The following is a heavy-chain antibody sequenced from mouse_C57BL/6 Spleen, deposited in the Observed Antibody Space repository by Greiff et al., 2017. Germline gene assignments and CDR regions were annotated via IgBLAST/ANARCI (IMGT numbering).Heavy chain of an antibody. J-gene: IGHJ3*01. CDR3: ARVDDYDGFAY. V-gene: IGHV1-54*01. CDR2: INPGSGGT. D-gene: IGHD2-4*01. Sequence: VQVVESGAELVRPGTSVKVSCKASGYAFTNYLIEWVKQRPGQGLEWIGVINPGSGGTNYNEKFKGKATLTADKSSSTAYMQLSSLTSEDSAVYVCARVDDYDGFAYWGQGTLVTVSA. CDR1: GYAFTNYL.